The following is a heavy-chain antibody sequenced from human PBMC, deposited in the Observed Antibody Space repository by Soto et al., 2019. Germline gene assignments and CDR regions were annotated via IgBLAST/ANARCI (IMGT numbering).Heavy chain of an antibody. CDR1: GFTFSSYA. D-gene: IGHD2-15*01. CDR3: ATRRGAGGQCDY. V-gene: IGHV3-23*01. CDR2: VSIGGST. Sequence: DVQLLESGGGLVQPEGSLRLSCAASGFTFSSYAMGWVRQGPGKGLEWVAVVSIGGSTHYADSVRGRFTISRDNSKDTLSLQMNSLTAEDTAVYVCATRRGAGGQCDYWGQGALGTVSS. J-gene: IGHJ4*02.